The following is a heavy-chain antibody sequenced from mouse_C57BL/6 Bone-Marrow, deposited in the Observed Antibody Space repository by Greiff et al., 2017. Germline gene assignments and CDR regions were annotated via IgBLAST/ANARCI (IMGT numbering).Heavy chain of an antibody. CDR3: ARRPLMDY. J-gene: IGHJ4*01. CDR2: ISSGSSTI. V-gene: IGHV5-17*01. CDR1: GFTFSDYG. Sequence: EVHLVESGGGLVKPGGSLKLSCAASGFTFSDYGMHWVRQAPEKGLEWVAYISSGSSTIYYADTVKGRFTISRDNAKNTLFLQMTSLGSEYTAMYYCARRPLMDYWGQGTSVTVSS.